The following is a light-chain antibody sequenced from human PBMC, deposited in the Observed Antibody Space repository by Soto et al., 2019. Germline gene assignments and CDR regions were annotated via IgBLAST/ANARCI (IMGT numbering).Light chain of an antibody. Sequence: QSALTQPASVSGSPGQSITISCTGTISDIGGYNFISWYQHHPGKAPKLVIYDVNNRPSGISYRVSGSKSGNTASLTIPGLQAEEVADYYCASYTRTTTLVFGGGTKFTVL. CDR2: DVN. J-gene: IGLJ2*01. CDR3: ASYTRTTTLV. V-gene: IGLV2-14*01. CDR1: ISDIGGYNF.